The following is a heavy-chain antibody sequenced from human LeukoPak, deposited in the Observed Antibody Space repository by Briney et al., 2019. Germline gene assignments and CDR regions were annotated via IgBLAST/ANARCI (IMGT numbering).Heavy chain of an antibody. J-gene: IGHJ4*02. Sequence: SVKVSCKASGGTFSSYAISWVRQAPGQGLEWMGRIIPILGIANYAQKFQGRVTITADKSTSTAYMELSSLRSEDTAVYYCARATEDHGNLLFDYWGQGTLVTVSS. CDR1: GGTFSSYA. D-gene: IGHD1-14*01. CDR3: ARATEDHGNLLFDY. V-gene: IGHV1-69*04. CDR2: IIPILGIA.